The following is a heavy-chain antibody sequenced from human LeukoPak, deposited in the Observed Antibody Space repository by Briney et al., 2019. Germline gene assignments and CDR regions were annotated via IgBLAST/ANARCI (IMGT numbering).Heavy chain of an antibody. CDR3: ARGMWFDTLFSAFDV. V-gene: IGHV4-4*02. CDR2: IFHTGST. Sequence: SATLSLTCSVSGDSITSRNWWTWVRQTPEKGLEWIGEIFHTGSTNYNPSVEGRVTISIYKSKNQFSLMLTSVTAADTALYYCARGMWFDTLFSAFDVWGQGTMVSVSS. D-gene: IGHD3-10*01. CDR1: GDSITSRNW. J-gene: IGHJ3*01.